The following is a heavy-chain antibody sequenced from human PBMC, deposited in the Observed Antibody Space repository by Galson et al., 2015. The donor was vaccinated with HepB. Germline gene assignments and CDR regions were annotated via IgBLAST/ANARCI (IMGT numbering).Heavy chain of an antibody. V-gene: IGHV4-38-2*02. D-gene: IGHD2-15*01. CDR3: ARQHITSWSGGSCYTGWFDP. Sequence: SETLSLTCSVSGYSISYGYYWGWIRQPPGKGLEWIGSIHDSGSTYGGRTDQNPSLRSRVTILMDTAKNQFSLRLSSVTAADTAVYYCARQHITSWSGGSCYTGWFDPWGQGTLVTVSS. CDR2: IHDSGSTYGGRT. CDR1: GYSISYGYY. J-gene: IGHJ5*02.